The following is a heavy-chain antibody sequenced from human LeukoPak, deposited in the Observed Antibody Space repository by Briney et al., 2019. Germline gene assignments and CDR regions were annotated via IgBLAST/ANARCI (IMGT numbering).Heavy chain of an antibody. CDR3: AKRGVVIRVILVGFHKEAYYFDS. J-gene: IGHJ4*02. Sequence: GGSLRLSCAVSGITLSNYGMSWVRQAPGKGLEWVAGMSGGGGGTSYADSVKGRFTISRDNPKNTLYLQMNNLRAEDTAVYFCAKRGVVIRVILVGFHKEAYYFDSWGQGALDTVSS. V-gene: IGHV3-23*01. CDR2: MSGGGGGT. D-gene: IGHD3-10*01. CDR1: GITLSNYG.